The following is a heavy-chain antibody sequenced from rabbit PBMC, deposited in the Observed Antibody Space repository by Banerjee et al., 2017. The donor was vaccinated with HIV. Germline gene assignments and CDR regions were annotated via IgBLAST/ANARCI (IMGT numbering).Heavy chain of an antibody. J-gene: IGHJ4*01. CDR1: GIDFSSYR. CDR2: IYAGSSGST. CDR3: ARARGYYTYGYAGYAYHFNL. D-gene: IGHD6-1*01. V-gene: IGHV1S45*01. Sequence: QEQLEESGGGLVKPEGSLTLTCTASGIDFSSYRICWVRQAPGKGLEWIGCIYAGSSGSTYYANWAKGRFTISKTSSTTVTLQMTTLTAADTATYFCARARGYYTYGYAGYAYHFNLWGPGTLVTVS.